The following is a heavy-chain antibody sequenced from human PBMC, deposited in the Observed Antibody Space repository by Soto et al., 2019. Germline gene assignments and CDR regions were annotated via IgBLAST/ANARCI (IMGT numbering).Heavy chain of an antibody. V-gene: IGHV1-69*13. CDR1: GGTFSSYA. D-gene: IGHD3-9*01. J-gene: IGHJ6*02. CDR3: ARDNSPSYYDILTGRPPLFYYYYYGMDV. CDR2: IIPIFGTA. Sequence: ASVKVSCKASGGTFSSYAISWVRQAPGQGLEWMGGIIPIFGTANYAQKFQGRVTIAADESTSTAYMELSSLRSEDTAVYYCARDNSPSYYDILTGRPPLFYYYYYGMDVWGQGTTGTVSS.